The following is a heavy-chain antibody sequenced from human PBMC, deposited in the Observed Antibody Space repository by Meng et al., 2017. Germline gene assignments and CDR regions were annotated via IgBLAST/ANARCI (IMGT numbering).Heavy chain of an antibody. V-gene: IGHV4-4*02. J-gene: IGHJ4*02. CDR3: TTVYYYGSGRLYFEY. Sequence: VPFVEGGPGCVNSSGPLALPCEISRGSQRRRAWWSWVRQSPGKGLEWIGEIYQTGSTNYNPSLKSRAIISVDPSNNQFSLELTSLTAADTAVYYCTTVYYYGSGRLYFEYWGQGTLVTVSS. CDR2: IYQTGST. CDR1: RGSQRRRAW. D-gene: IGHD3-10*01.